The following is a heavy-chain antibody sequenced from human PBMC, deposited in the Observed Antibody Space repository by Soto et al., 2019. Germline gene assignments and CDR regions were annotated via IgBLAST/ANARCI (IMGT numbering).Heavy chain of an antibody. CDR2: FDPGDGET. J-gene: IGHJ6*02. CDR3: AIDTRGYSNYYYGMDV. CDR1: GYTLTELS. Sequence: ASVKVSCKVSGYTLTELSMHWVRQAPGKGLEWMGGFDPGDGETIYAQKFQGRVTMTEDTSTDTAYMELSSLRSEDTAVYYCAIDTRGYSNYYYGMDVWGQGTTVTVSS. V-gene: IGHV1-24*01. D-gene: IGHD4-4*01.